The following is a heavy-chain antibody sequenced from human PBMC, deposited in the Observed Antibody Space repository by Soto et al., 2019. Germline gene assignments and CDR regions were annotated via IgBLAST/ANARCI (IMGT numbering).Heavy chain of an antibody. CDR3: AHERGKCQLLRRFDY. D-gene: IGHD1-26*01. CDR2: IIPLLNST. V-gene: IGHV1-69*13. CDR1: GGTFRIYA. J-gene: IGHJ4*02. Sequence: ASVKVSCKASGGTFRIYAINWVRQAPGQGLEWMAGIIPLLNSTNYAQKFQGRVAITADESTSTAYMELSSLKSEDTAVYYCAHERGKCQLLRRFDYWGPGTLVTVSS.